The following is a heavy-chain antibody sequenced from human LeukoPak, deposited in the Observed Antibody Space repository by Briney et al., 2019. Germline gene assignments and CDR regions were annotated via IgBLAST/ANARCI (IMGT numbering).Heavy chain of an antibody. CDR2: INHSGST. CDR1: GGSFSGYY. D-gene: IGHD1-26*01. V-gene: IGHV4-34*01. Sequence: SETLSLTCAVYGGSFSGYYCSWIRQPPGKGLEWIGEINHSGSTNYNPSLKSRVTISVDTSKNQFSLKLSSVTAADTAVYYCARDSGSYRNIYFDYWGQGTLVTVSS. CDR3: ARDSGSYRNIYFDY. J-gene: IGHJ4*02.